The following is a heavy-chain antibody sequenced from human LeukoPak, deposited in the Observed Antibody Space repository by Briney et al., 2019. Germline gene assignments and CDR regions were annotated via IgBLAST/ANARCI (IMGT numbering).Heavy chain of an antibody. D-gene: IGHD2-21*01. Sequence: SETLSLTCTVSGGSLISYFWSWIRQPPGKGPEWIGCIFESGTTNYNPSTNYNPSLNSRVTVSLDTTKNHLSLKRSAVPAADTDVDFCASGGVSAIAQDHFWDQGILVTVST. CDR1: GGSLISYF. J-gene: IGHJ4*02. CDR3: ASGGVSAIAQDHF. V-gene: IGHV4-59*01. CDR2: IFESGTTNYNPST.